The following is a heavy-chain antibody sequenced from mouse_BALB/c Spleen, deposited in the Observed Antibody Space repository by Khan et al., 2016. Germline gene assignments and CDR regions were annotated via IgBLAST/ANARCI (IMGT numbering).Heavy chain of an antibody. CDR2: IRLKSDNYAT. D-gene: IGHD2-3*01. CDR3: TRTCDVCAGSMEY. J-gene: IGHJ4*01. CDR1: GFTFSGYW. Sequence: EVKLEESGGGLVQPGGSMKLSCVASGFTFSGYWMSWVRQSPEKGLEWVAEIRLKSDNYATHYAESVKGKFTISRDDSKGRLYLHMSSLRPEDTGIYYCTRTCDVCAGSMEYLGQGTSLTVAS. V-gene: IGHV6-6*02.